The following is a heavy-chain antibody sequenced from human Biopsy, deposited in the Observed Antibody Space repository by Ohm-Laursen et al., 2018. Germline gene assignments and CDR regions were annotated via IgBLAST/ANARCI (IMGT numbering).Heavy chain of an antibody. D-gene: IGHD5/OR15-5a*01. CDR2: ISSRGTSI. J-gene: IGHJ6*02. CDR1: GFDFSDYS. Sequence: SLRLSCAASGFDFSDYSMSWVRQAPGKGLEWLSYISSRGTSINNADSVKGRFTISRDNAKKSLYLQMNSLRAEDTAVYYCARAKSVLDYFYGLDVWGQGTTVTVSS. V-gene: IGHV3-11*01. CDR3: ARAKSVLDYFYGLDV.